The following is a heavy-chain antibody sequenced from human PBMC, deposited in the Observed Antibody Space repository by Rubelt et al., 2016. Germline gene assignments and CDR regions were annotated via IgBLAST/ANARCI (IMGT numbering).Heavy chain of an antibody. CDR2: ISGSGGSI. J-gene: IGHJ4*02. V-gene: IGHV3-23*01. D-gene: IGHD4-23*01. CDR3: ARSLYGGNSYSSSGDF. CDR1: GFTFSTYA. Sequence: SLRLSCAASGFTFSTYAMGWVRQAPGKGLAWVSAISGSGGSIYYADSVKGRFTISRDSSKNTVYLQMNSLRAEDTAVYFCARSLYGGNSYSSSGDFWGQGTLVTVSS.